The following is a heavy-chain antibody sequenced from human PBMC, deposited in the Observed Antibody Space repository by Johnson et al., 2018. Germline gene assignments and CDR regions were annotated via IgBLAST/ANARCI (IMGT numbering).Heavy chain of an antibody. CDR3: ARDLYSSSSAWNHGMDV. CDR2: IWDDESNK. D-gene: IGHD6-6*01. V-gene: IGHV3-33*01. J-gene: IGHJ6*02. Sequence: QVQLVQSGGGVVQPGRSLRLSCAASGFSFSSFGMYWVRQAPGKGLEWVAVIWDDESNKYHLDSVKGRFTISRDKSKNTLYLQMNSRRAEDTAVYDWARDLYSSSSAWNHGMDVWGQGTTVIVSS. CDR1: GFSFSSFG.